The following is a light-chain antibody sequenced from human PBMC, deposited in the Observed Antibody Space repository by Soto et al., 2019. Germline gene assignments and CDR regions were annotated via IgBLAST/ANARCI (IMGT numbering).Light chain of an antibody. CDR3: CSYAGSGTWV. V-gene: IGLV2-23*01. J-gene: IGLJ3*02. CDR2: EGS. CDR1: SRDIGSYNF. Sequence: QSALTQPASVSGSPGQSITMSCTGTSRDIGSYNFASWYQQHPGEAPKLMIYEGSARPSGVSDRFSGSKSGNTASLTISGLQAEDEADYYCCSYAGSGTWVFGGGTKVTVL.